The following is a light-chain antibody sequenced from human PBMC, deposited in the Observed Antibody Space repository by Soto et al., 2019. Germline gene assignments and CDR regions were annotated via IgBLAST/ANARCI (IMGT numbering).Light chain of an antibody. CDR3: QKFNSSPIT. J-gene: IGKJ5*01. V-gene: IGKV1-13*02. Sequence: AIQLTQSPSSLSASVGDTVTITCRASQGVQNRLTWYQQKPGKPPKLLISNVSNLENGVPSRFSGSGSGTNFTLTINSLQPGDFATYFCQKFNSSPITFGQGTRL. CDR2: NVS. CDR1: QGVQNR.